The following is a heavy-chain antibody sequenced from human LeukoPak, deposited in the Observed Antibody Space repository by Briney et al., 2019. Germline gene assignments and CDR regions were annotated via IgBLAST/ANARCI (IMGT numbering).Heavy chain of an antibody. CDR3: AKSVGSGSYYNNDC. CDR2: ITSGGGT. V-gene: IGHV3-23*01. J-gene: IGHJ4*02. CDR1: GFTFSSYA. Sequence: GGSPRLSCAASGFTFSSYAMTWVRQAPGQGLERVSGITSGGGTYYADSVKGRFTISRDNSKNTLYVQMNSLRAEDTAVYYCAKSVGSGSYYNNDCRGQGTLVTVSS. D-gene: IGHD3-10*01.